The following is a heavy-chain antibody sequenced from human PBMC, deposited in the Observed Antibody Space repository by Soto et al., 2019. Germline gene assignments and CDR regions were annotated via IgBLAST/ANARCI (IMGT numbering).Heavy chain of an antibody. V-gene: IGHV3-11*01. Sequence: SGGSLSLSCAASGFTFSDYYMSWIRQAPGKGLEGVSYISSSGSTIYYADSVKGRFTISRDNAKNSLYLQMNSLRAEDTAVYYCARDRTGSTMFDSWGQGTLVTAPQ. CDR2: ISSSGSTI. CDR1: GFTFSDYY. J-gene: IGHJ4*02. CDR3: ARDRTGSTMFDS. D-gene: IGHD2-2*01.